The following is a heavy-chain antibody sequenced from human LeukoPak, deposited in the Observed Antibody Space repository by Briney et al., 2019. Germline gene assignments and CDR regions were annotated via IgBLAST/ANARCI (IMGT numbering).Heavy chain of an antibody. CDR3: ARDRGEGVEYFGPPSYYMDV. J-gene: IGHJ6*03. CDR2: ISGSGSTI. V-gene: IGHV3-48*04. Sequence: GGTLRLSCAASGFTFSSYGMSWVRQAPGKGLEWVSYISGSGSTIYYADSVKGRFTISRDNAKNSLYLQMNSLRAEDTAVYYCARDRGEGVEYFGPPSYYMDVWGKGTTVTISS. D-gene: IGHD3-9*01. CDR1: GFTFSSYG.